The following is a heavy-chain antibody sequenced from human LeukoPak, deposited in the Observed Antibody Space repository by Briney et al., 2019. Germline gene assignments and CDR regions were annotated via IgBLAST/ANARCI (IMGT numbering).Heavy chain of an antibody. J-gene: IGHJ4*02. Sequence: ASVKVSCKASGYTSTGYYMHWVRQAPGQGLEWMGWINPNSGGTNYAQKFQGRVTMTRDTSISTAYMELSRLRSDDTAVYYCARELYYDSSGLNYWGQGTLVTVSS. CDR2: INPNSGGT. CDR1: GYTSTGYY. V-gene: IGHV1-2*02. D-gene: IGHD3-22*01. CDR3: ARELYYDSSGLNY.